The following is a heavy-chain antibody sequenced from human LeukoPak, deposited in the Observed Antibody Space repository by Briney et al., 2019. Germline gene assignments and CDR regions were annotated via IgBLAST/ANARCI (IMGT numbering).Heavy chain of an antibody. V-gene: IGHV1-58*01. CDR2: IVVGSGNT. J-gene: IGHJ4*02. CDR3: AADRYYYDSSGYPYYFDY. Sequence: SVKVSCKASGFTFTSSAVQWVRQARGQRLEWIGWIVVGSGNTNYAQKFQERVTITRDMSTSTAYMELSSLRSEDTAVYYCAADRYYYDSSGYPYYFDYWGQGTLVTVSS. CDR1: GFTFTSSA. D-gene: IGHD3-22*01.